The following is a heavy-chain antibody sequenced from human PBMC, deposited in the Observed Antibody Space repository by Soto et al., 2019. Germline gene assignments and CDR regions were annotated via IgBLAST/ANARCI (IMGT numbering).Heavy chain of an antibody. CDR1: GFTFDDYA. V-gene: IGHV3-9*01. CDR3: VKDESINWYSGHFRH. CDR2: INWNSGSI. Sequence: DVQLVESGGGLVQPGRSLRLSCAASGFTFDDYAMHWVRQVPGKGLEWVSGINWNSGSIGYADSVKGRFAISRDNAKNSLHLQMNSLRAEDTAFYYCVKDESINWYSGHFRHWGQGTRVTVSS. D-gene: IGHD6-13*01. J-gene: IGHJ1*01.